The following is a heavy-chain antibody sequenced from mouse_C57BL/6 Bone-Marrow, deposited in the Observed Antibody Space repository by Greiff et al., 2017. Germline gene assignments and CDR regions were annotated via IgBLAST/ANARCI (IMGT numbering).Heavy chain of an antibody. J-gene: IGHJ1*03. Sequence: QVQLQQPGAELVKPGASVKLSCKASGYTFTSYWMHWVKQRPGRGLEWIGRINPTSGGTKYNEKFKSKATLTVDKPSSTAYMQLSSLTSEDSAVYDCAHGNYFYWYFAVWGTGTTVTVSA. CDR2: INPTSGGT. CDR1: GYTFTSYW. V-gene: IGHV1-72*01. CDR3: AHGNYFYWYFAV. D-gene: IGHD2-1*01.